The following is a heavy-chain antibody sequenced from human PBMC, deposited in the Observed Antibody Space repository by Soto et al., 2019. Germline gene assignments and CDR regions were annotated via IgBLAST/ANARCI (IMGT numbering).Heavy chain of an antibody. Sequence: EVQLVESGGGLIQPGGSLRLSCAASGFTVSSNYMSWVRQAPGKGLEWVSVIYSGGSTYYADSVKGRFTISRDNSKNTLYLQMNSLRAEDTAVYYCAKAVLWFGELAPDYWGQGTLVTVSS. CDR2: IYSGGST. V-gene: IGHV3-53*01. D-gene: IGHD3-10*01. CDR3: AKAVLWFGELAPDY. CDR1: GFTVSSNY. J-gene: IGHJ4*02.